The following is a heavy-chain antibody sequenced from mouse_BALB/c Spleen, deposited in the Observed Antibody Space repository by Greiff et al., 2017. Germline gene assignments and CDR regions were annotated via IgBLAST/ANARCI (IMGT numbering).Heavy chain of an antibody. CDR2: IHPSDSEN. J-gene: IGHJ3*01. Sequence: QVQLQQSGAELVQPGASVKMSCKASGYSFTSYWIHWVQQRPGQGLEWIGMIHPSDSENRLNQKFKDKATLTVDKSSSTAYMRLSSPTSEDSAVYYYARWNYYGSGVAYWGQGTLVTVSA. D-gene: IGHD1-1*01. CDR1: GYSFTSYW. V-gene: IGHV1-74*01. CDR3: ARWNYYGSGVAY.